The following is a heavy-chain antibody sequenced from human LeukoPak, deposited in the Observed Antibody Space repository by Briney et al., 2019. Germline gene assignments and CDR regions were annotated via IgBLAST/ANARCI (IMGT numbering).Heavy chain of an antibody. CDR2: ISYDGSNK. V-gene: IGHV3-30*18. D-gene: IGHD3-9*01. CDR1: GFTFSSYW. CDR3: ANAYDILTGPPIGGDY. J-gene: IGHJ4*02. Sequence: GGSLRLSCAASGFTFSSYWMHWVRQAPGKGLEWVAVISYDGSNKYYADSVKGRFTISRDNSKNTLYLQMNSLRAEDTAVYYCANAYDILTGPPIGGDYWGQGTLVTVSS.